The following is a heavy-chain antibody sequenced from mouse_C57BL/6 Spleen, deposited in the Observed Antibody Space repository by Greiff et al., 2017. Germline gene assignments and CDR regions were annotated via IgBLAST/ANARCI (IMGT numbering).Heavy chain of an antibody. D-gene: IGHD1-1*01. CDR1: GFTFSSYT. J-gene: IGHJ2*01. V-gene: IGHV5-9*01. CDR2: ISGGGGNT. Sequence: EVKLVESGGGLVKPGGSLKLSCAASGFTFSSYTMSWVRQTPEKRLEWVATISGGGGNTYYPDSVKGRFTISRDNAKNTLYLQMSSLRSEDTALYYCARNPFYYYGSSYHSYYCDYWGQGTTLTVSS. CDR3: ARNPFYYYGSSYHSYYCDY.